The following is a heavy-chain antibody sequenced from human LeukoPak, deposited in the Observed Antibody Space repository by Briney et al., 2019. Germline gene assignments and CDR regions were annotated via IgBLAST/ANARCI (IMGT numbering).Heavy chain of an antibody. CDR3: ARGDFELASFDY. D-gene: IGHD3-9*01. CDR1: GFTFSSYS. V-gene: IGHV3-21*01. Sequence: PGGSLRLSCAASGFTFSSYSMNWVRQAPGKGLEWVSSISSSSSYIYYADSVKGRFTISRDNAKNSLYLQMNSLRAEDTAVYYCARGDFELASFDYWGQGTLVTVSS. J-gene: IGHJ4*02. CDR2: ISSSSSYI.